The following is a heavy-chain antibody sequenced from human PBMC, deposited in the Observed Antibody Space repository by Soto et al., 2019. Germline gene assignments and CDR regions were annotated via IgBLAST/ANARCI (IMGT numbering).Heavy chain of an antibody. V-gene: IGHV4-34*01. J-gene: IGHJ4*02. CDR1: GGSFSGYY. CDR2: INHSGST. D-gene: IGHD2-8*02. Sequence: QVQLQQWGAGLLKPSETLSLTCAVYGGSFSGYYWTWIRQPPGTGLEWIGEINHSGSTNYNPYLKRRVTISVDTSKNQFFLKLTSVTAADTAVYYCARDRITGLFDYWGQGTLVTVSS. CDR3: ARDRITGLFDY.